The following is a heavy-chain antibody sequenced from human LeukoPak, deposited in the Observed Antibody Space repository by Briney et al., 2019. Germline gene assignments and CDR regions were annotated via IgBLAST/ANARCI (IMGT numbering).Heavy chain of an antibody. CDR1: GFTFSSYW. CDR3: AKVSGSSSEYYFDY. D-gene: IGHD6-6*01. CDR2: ISGSGGST. J-gene: IGHJ4*02. Sequence: QPGGSLRLSCAASGFTFSSYWMTWVRQAPGKGLEWVSAISGSGGSTYYADSVKGRFTISRDNSKNTLYLQMNSLRAEDTAVYYCAKVSGSSSEYYFDYWGQGTLVTVSS. V-gene: IGHV3-23*01.